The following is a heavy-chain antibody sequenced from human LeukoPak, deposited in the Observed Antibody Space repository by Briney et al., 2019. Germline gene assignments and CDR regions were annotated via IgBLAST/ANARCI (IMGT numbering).Heavy chain of an antibody. J-gene: IGHJ5*02. CDR3: ATWVRVAAAGPSWFDP. CDR2: FDPEDGET. CDR1: GYTLTELS. V-gene: IGHV1-24*01. D-gene: IGHD6-13*01. Sequence: ASVKVSFKVSGYTLTELSMHWVRQAPGKGLEWMGGFDPEDGETIYAQKFQGRVTMTEDTSTDTAYMELSSLRSEDTAVYYCATWVRVAAAGPSWFDPWGQGTLVTVSS.